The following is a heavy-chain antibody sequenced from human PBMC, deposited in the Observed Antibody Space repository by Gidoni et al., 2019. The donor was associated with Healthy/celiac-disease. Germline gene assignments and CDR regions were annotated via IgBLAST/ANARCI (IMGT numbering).Heavy chain of an antibody. Sequence: QVQLQESGPGLVKPSETLSLTCTVSGGSISSYYWSWIRQPPGKGLEWIGYIYYSGSTNYNPSLKSRVTISVDTSKNQFSLKLSSVTAADTAVYYCAGGLKWELLRVDYWGQGTLVTVSS. V-gene: IGHV4-59*01. CDR1: GGSISSYY. J-gene: IGHJ4*02. D-gene: IGHD1-26*01. CDR2: IYYSGST. CDR3: AGGLKWELLRVDY.